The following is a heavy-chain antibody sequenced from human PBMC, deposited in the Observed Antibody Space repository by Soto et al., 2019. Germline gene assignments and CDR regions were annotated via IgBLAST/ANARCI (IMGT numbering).Heavy chain of an antibody. CDR3: ARVDSGSYYAHYYFDY. CDR2: IIPIFGTA. J-gene: IGHJ4*02. CDR1: GGTFSSYA. Sequence: GASVKVSCKASGGTFSSYAISWVRQAPGQGLEWMGGIIPIFGTANYAQKFQGRVTITADESTSTAYMELSSLRSEDTAVYYCARVDSGSYYAHYYFDYWGQGTLVTVSS. D-gene: IGHD1-26*01. V-gene: IGHV1-69*13.